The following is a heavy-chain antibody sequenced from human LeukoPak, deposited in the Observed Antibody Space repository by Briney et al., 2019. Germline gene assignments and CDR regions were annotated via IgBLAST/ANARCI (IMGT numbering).Heavy chain of an antibody. CDR3: ARAPTTYGYYYYYYMDV. CDR1: GFTFSSYG. CDR2: IWYDGSNK. Sequence: GGSLRLSCAASGFTFSSYGMHWVRQAPGKGLECVAVIWYDGSNKYYADSVKGRFTISRDNSKNTLYLQMNSLRAEDTAVYYCARAPTTYGYYYYYYMDVWGKGTTVTVSS. D-gene: IGHD1-14*01. V-gene: IGHV3-33*01. J-gene: IGHJ6*03.